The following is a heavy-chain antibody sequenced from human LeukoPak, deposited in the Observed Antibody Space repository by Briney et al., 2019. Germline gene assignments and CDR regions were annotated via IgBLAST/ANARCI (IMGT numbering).Heavy chain of an antibody. CDR2: IYTSGST. V-gene: IGHV4-4*07. Sequence: PSETLSPTCTVSGGSISSYYWSWIRQPAGKGLEWIGRIYTSGSTNYNPSLKSRVTMSVDTSKNQFSLKLSSVTAADTAVYYCARDRYDILTGRTGWFDPWGQGTLVTVSS. D-gene: IGHD3-9*01. CDR1: GGSISSYY. CDR3: ARDRYDILTGRTGWFDP. J-gene: IGHJ5*02.